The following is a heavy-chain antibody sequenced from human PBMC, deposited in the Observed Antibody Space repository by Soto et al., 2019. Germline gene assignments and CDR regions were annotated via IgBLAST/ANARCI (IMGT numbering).Heavy chain of an antibody. CDR1: GGSIKNYY. Sequence: SETLSLTCHVSGGSIKNYYWSWIRQPAGKGLEWIGRVYTTGSANYNPSLKSRVTMSVDMSQNQVSLTLSSVTAADTAMYYCARDYYYDSNNWFGTWGQGTLVTVS. CDR2: VYTTGSA. CDR3: ARDYYYDSNNWFGT. V-gene: IGHV4-4*07. J-gene: IGHJ5*02. D-gene: IGHD3-22*01.